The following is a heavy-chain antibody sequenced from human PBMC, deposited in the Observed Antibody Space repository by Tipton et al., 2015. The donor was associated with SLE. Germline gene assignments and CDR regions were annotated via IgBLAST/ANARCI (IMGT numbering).Heavy chain of an antibody. CDR3: AKVGSSTWFPNYYYYGMDV. V-gene: IGHV3-23*01. Sequence: SLRLSCAASGFTFSNYAMHWVRQAPGKGLEWVSAISGSGGSTEYADSVKGRFSISRDNSRNTLYLQMNSLRAEDTAVYYCAKVGSSTWFPNYYYYGMDVWGQGTTVTVSS. J-gene: IGHJ6*02. D-gene: IGHD6-13*01. CDR2: ISGSGGST. CDR1: GFTFSNYA.